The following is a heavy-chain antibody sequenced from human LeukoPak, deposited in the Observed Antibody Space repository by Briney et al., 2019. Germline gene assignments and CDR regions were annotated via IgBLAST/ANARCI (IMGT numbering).Heavy chain of an antibody. CDR2: IYFSGST. D-gene: IGHD5-24*01. J-gene: IGHJ6*02. V-gene: IGHV4-59*01. Sequence: PSETLSLTCIVSGGSISSYYWSWIRQSPGKGLEWIGQIYFSGSTNYNPSFKSLVTISVDTSKNQVSLRLSSVTAADTAVYYCARAKMGYNLAYFYGMDVWGQGTTVTAS. CDR1: GGSISSYY. CDR3: ARAKMGYNLAYFYGMDV.